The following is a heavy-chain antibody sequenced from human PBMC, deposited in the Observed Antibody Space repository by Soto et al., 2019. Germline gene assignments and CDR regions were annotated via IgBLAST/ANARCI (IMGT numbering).Heavy chain of an antibody. V-gene: IGHV4-30-4*01. CDR2: IYYSGST. CDR1: GGSISSGDYY. D-gene: IGHD4-17*01. Sequence: QVQLQESGPGLVKPSQTLSLTCTVSGGSISSGDYYWSWIRQPPGKGLEWIGYIYYSGSTYYNPSLKSRVTISVDTSKNQFSLKLSSVTAADTAVYYCARVEVSYGGNSRVFAVYFQHWGQGTLVTVSS. CDR3: ARVEVSYGGNSRVFAVYFQH. J-gene: IGHJ1*01.